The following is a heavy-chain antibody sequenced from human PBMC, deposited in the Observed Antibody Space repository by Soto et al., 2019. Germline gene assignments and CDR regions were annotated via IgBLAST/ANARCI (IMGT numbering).Heavy chain of an antibody. V-gene: IGHV4-34*01. J-gene: IGHJ6*03. CDR2: INHSGST. Sequence: ETLSLTCAVYGGSFSGYYWSWIRQPPGKGLEWIGEINHSGSTNYNPSLKSRVTISVDTSKNQFSLKLSSVTAADTAVYYCARGVEVYYYYYMDVWGKGTTVTVSS. D-gene: IGHD2-15*01. CDR1: GGSFSGYY. CDR3: ARGVEVYYYYYMDV.